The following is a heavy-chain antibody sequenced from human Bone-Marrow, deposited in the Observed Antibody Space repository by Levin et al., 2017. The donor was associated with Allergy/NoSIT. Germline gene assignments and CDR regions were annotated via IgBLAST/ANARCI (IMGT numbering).Heavy chain of an antibody. J-gene: IGHJ4*02. CDR2: IHPEDSDT. CDR1: GFIFTAYW. CDR3: ARRDYDFWH. V-gene: IGHV5-51*01. Sequence: GESLKISCKGFGFIFTAYWIGWVRQMPGKGLEWMGSIHPEDSDTRYRPAFQGQVTISVEKSISTAYLQWNSLKASDTAIYYCARRDYDFWHWGQGTLVTVSS. D-gene: IGHD3-3*01.